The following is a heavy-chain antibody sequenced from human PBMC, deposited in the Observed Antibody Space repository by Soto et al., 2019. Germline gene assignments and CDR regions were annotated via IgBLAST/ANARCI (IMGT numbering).Heavy chain of an antibody. V-gene: IGHV1-18*04. CDR3: ARDTNLRFIVGSTSYMYFFDY. CDR2: ISAYNGNT. D-gene: IGHD1-26*01. CDR1: GYTFTSYG. J-gene: IGHJ4*02. Sequence: GASVKVSCKASGYTFTSYGISWVRQAPGQGLEWMGWISAYNGNTNYAQKLQGRVTMTTDTSTSTAYVELRSLRSDDTAVYYCARDTNLRFIVGSTSYMYFFDYWGQGTLVTLSS.